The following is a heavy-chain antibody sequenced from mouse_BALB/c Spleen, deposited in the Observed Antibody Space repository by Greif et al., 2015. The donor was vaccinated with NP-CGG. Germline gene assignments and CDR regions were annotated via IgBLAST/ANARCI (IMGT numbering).Heavy chain of an antibody. J-gene: IGHJ1*01. Sequence: EVKLMESGAELVKPGASVKLSCTASGFNIKDTYMHWVKQRPEQGLEWIGRIDPANGNTKYDPKFQGKATITADTSSNTAYLQLSSLTSEDTAVYYCARSGYYGSSYWYFDVWGAGTTDTVSS. CDR2: IDPANGNT. D-gene: IGHD1-1*01. V-gene: IGHV14-3*02. CDR1: GFNIKDTY. CDR3: ARSGYYGSSYWYFDV.